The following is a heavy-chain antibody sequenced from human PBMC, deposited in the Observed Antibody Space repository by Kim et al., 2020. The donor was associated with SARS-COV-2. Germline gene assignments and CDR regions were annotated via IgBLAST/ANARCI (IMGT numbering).Heavy chain of an antibody. V-gene: IGHV4-4*07. CDR3: ARVYRCSSTSCYLRPSYWYFDL. J-gene: IGHJ2*01. D-gene: IGHD2-2*01. CDR2: IYTSGST. Sequence: SETLSLTCTVSGGSISSYYWSWIRQPAGKGLEWIGRIYTSGSTNYNPSLKSRVTMSVDTSKNQFSLKLSSVTAADTAVYYCARVYRCSSTSCYLRPSYWYFDLWGRGTLVTVSS. CDR1: GGSISSYY.